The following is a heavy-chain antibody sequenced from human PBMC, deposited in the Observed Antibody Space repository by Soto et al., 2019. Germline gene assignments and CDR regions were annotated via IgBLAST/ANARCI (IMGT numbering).Heavy chain of an antibody. V-gene: IGHV4-61*01. J-gene: IGHJ4*02. Sequence: SETLSLTCTVSCGSVTSGNYYWSWIRQPPGKGLEWSAYIYYSGITNNNRSRKSRVTISVNTSKDQLPLKLTSVTAADTAVYYCARGRKYYYDNTGPFYFDHWGQGTLLNVSS. D-gene: IGHD3-22*01. CDR1: CGSVTSGNYY. CDR3: ARGRKYYYDNTGPFYFDH. CDR2: IYYSGIT.